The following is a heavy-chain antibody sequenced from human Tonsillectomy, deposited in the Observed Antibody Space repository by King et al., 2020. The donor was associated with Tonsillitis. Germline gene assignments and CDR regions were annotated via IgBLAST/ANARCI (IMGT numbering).Heavy chain of an antibody. CDR3: ARDRMATPDYYFDY. V-gene: IGHV3-33*01. CDR2: IWDDGSNK. D-gene: IGHD5-24*01. CDR1: GFTFSSYG. Sequence: HVQLVESGGGVVQPGRSLRLSCAASGFTFSSYGMHWVRQAPGKGLEWVAVIWDDGSNKYYADSAKGRFTISRDNSKNTLYLQKISLRAEDTAVYYCARDRMATPDYYFDYWGQGTLVTVSS. J-gene: IGHJ4*02.